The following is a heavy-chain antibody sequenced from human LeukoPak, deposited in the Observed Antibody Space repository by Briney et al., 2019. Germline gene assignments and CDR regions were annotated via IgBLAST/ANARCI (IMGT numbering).Heavy chain of an antibody. J-gene: IGHJ3*02. CDR2: ILNDGSQE. V-gene: IGHV3-33*01. Sequence: GGSLRLSCAASGFTFSSYGMHWVRQAPGKGLEWVAVILNDGSQEKYADSVKGRFTISRDNSKNTLFLQMNSLRAEDTAVYYCARDDALGDDALDIWGQGTMVTVSS. D-gene: IGHD3-16*01. CDR1: GFTFSSYG. CDR3: ARDDALGDDALDI.